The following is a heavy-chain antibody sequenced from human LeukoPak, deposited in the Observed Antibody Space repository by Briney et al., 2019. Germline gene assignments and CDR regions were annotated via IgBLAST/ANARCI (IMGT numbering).Heavy chain of an antibody. CDR1: EFYVGSNY. J-gene: IGHJ6*04. CDR2: IYSGGST. Sequence: GGSLRLSCAASEFYVGSNYMTWVRQAPGKGLEWVSLIYSGGSTYYADSVKGRFTISRDNSKNTLYLQMNSLRAEDTAVYYCAGLGITMIGGVWGKGTTVTISS. V-gene: IGHV3-66*04. D-gene: IGHD3-10*02. CDR3: AGLGITMIGGV.